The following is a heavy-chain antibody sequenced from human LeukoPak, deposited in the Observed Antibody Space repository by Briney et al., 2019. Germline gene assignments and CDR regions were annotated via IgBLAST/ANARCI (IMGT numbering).Heavy chain of an antibody. D-gene: IGHD6-6*01. CDR2: TYYRSKWYN. CDR1: GDSVSSDSVT. Sequence: SQTLSLTCAISGDSVSSDSVTWNWIRQSPSRGLEWLGRTYYRSKWYNDYAVSVKARITINADTSKNQFSLQLNSVTPEDTAVYYCVRTAYTSSSAPDYWGQGTLVTVSS. V-gene: IGHV6-1*01. J-gene: IGHJ4*02. CDR3: VRTAYTSSSAPDY.